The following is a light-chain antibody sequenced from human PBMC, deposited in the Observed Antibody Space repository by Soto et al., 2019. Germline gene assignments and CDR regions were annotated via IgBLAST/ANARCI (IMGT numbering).Light chain of an antibody. CDR1: QSLVYSDGNTY. CDR3: IQGTLWLSFT. CDR2: KVS. J-gene: IGKJ3*01. V-gene: IGKV2-30*01. Sequence: DVVMTQSPLSLPVTLGQPASISCRSSQSLVYSDGNTYLNWFQQRPGQSPRRTIYKVSKRDSGVPDRFSGSGGGAEFARKSSRLEFEDVGVYYCIQGTLWLSFTVGPGTNVDIK.